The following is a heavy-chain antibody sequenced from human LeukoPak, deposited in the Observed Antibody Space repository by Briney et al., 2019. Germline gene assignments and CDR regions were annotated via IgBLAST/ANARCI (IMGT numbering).Heavy chain of an antibody. CDR1: GFTFSDYY. Sequence: GGSLRPSCAASGFTFSDYYMSWIRQAPGKGLEWVSYISSSGSTIYYADSVKGRFTISRDNAKNSLFLQMNSLRAEDTAVYYCARDLIVGTTYFDYWGQGTLVTVSS. J-gene: IGHJ4*02. CDR2: ISSSGSTI. V-gene: IGHV3-11*04. CDR3: ARDLIVGTTYFDY. D-gene: IGHD1-26*01.